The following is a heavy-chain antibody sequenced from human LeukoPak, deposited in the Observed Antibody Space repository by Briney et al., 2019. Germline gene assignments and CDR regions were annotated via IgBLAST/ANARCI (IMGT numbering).Heavy chain of an antibody. J-gene: IGHJ6*03. CDR2: IYYSGST. CDR1: GGSISSSNW. CDR3: TRERGYSSSWRRTPAKYYYYMDV. Sequence: SGTLSLTCAVSGGSISSSNWWSWVRQPPGKGLEWIGYIYYSGSTNYNPSLKSRVTISVDTSKNQFSLKLSSVTAADTAVYYCTRERGYSSSWRRTPAKYYYYMDVWGKGTTVTVSS. D-gene: IGHD6-13*01. V-gene: IGHV4-4*02.